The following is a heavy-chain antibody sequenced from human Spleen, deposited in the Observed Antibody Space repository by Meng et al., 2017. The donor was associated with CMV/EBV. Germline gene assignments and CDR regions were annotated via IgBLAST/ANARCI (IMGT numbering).Heavy chain of an antibody. D-gene: IGHD3-10*01. J-gene: IGHJ3*02. CDR1: GFTFDDYA. CDR3: AKDISPGGPDDAFDI. CDR2: ISWNSGSI. Sequence: SCAASGFTFDDYAMHWVRQAPGKGLEWVSGISWNSGSIGYADSVKGRFTISRDNAKNSLYLQMNSLRAEDTALYYCAKDISPGGPDDAFDIWGQGTMVTVSS. V-gene: IGHV3-9*01.